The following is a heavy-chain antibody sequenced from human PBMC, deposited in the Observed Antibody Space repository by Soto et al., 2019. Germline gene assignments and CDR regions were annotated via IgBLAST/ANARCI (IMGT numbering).Heavy chain of an antibody. D-gene: IGHD1-1*01. CDR2: IKTKPDDGTI. V-gene: IGHV3-15*01. J-gene: IGHJ4*02. CDR3: TTSNLGIDF. Sequence: GGSLRLSCAASGLIFSDVWMTWVRQAPGKGLEWVGRIKTKPDDGTIDYAAPVRGRFTISRDDSKNTLYLQMTSLTPDDTGVYYCTTSNLGIDFWGPGTLVTVSS. CDR1: GLIFSDVW.